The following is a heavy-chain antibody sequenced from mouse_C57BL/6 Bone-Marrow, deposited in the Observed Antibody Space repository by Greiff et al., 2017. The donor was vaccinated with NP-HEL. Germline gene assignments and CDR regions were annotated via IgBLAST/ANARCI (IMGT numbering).Heavy chain of an antibody. Sequence: VQLQQSGTVLARPGASVKMSCKTSGYTFTSYWMHWVKQRPGQGLEWIGAIYPGNSDTSYNQKFKGKAKLNAVTSASTAYMELSSLTNEDSAVYYCTYGNYYYAMDYWGQGTSVTVSS. CDR2: IYPGNSDT. D-gene: IGHD2-1*01. CDR1: GYTFTSYW. V-gene: IGHV1-5*01. J-gene: IGHJ4*01. CDR3: TYGNYYYAMDY.